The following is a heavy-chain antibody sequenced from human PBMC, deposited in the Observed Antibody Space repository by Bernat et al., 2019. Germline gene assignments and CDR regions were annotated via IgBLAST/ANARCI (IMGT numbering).Heavy chain of an antibody. V-gene: IGHV3-30-3*01. Sequence: QVQLVESGGGVVQPGRSLRLSCAASGFTFSSYAMHWVRQAPGKGLEWVAGISYDGSNKYYADSVKGRFTISRDNAKNTLYLQMNSLRAEDTAVYYCSRNKNCISTSCYYYYALDVWGQGTTVTVSS. D-gene: IGHD2-2*01. CDR3: SRNKNCISTSCYYYYALDV. CDR2: ISYDGSNK. J-gene: IGHJ6*02. CDR1: GFTFSSYA.